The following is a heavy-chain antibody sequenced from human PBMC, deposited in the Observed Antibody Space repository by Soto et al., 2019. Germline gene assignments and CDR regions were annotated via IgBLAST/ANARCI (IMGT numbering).Heavy chain of an antibody. D-gene: IGHD3-22*01. CDR1: GGSISSSSYY. V-gene: IGHV4-39*01. CDR2: IYYSGST. J-gene: IGHJ4*02. CDR3: ARHPPYYEYVDY. Sequence: SETLSLTCTVSGGSISSSSYYWGWIRQPPGKGLEWIGSIYYSGSTYYNPSLKSRVTISVDTSKNQFSLKLSSVTAADTAVYYCARHPPYYEYVDYWGQGTLVTVS.